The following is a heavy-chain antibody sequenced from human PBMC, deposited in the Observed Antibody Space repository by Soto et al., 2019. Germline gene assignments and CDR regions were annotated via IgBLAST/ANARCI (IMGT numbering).Heavy chain of an antibody. V-gene: IGHV3-7*01. CDR1: GLAFRSFL. CDR2: INQDGRDT. Sequence: GGSLRLSCAASGLAFRSFLMSWVRQAPGGGLEWVANINQDGRDTYYSDSVRDRFTISRDNAANSLFLHMNSLGAEDTAVYYCATYHDDEWESYSHRYWGQGTLVTVSS. J-gene: IGHJ4*02. CDR3: ATYHDDEWESYSHRY. D-gene: IGHD3-16*01.